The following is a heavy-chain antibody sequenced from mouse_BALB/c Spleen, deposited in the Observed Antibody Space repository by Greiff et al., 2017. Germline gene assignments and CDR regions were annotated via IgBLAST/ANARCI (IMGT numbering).Heavy chain of an antibody. CDR1: GYTFTDYW. CDR3: ARGYYGSSYYAMDY. CDR2: IDTSDSYT. J-gene: IGHJ4*01. V-gene: IGHV1-69*01. D-gene: IGHD1-1*01. Sequence: QVQLQQPGAELVMPGASVKMSCKASGYTFTDYWMHWVKQRPGQGLEWIGAIDTSDSYTSYNQKFKGKATLTVDESSSTAYMQLSSLTSEDSAVYYCARGYYGSSYYAMDYWGQGTSVTVSS.